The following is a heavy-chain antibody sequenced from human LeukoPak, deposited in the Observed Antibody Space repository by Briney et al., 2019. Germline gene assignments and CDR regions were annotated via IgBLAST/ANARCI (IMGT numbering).Heavy chain of an antibody. CDR3: ATDIGRIIRITMIGSAFDI. V-gene: IGHV1-18*01. D-gene: IGHD3-22*01. Sequence: ASVEVSCKAAGYAFTSYGISWVRQAPGQGLEWRGGIIAYNGNTNYAQQLQGRVTMTTDTSTSTAYMELRSLRSEDTAVYYCATDIGRIIRITMIGSAFDIWGQGTMVTVSS. CDR1: GYAFTSYG. CDR2: IIAYNGNT. J-gene: IGHJ3*02.